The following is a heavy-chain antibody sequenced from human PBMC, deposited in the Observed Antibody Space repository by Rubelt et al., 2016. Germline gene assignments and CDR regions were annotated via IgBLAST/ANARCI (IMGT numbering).Heavy chain of an antibody. D-gene: IGHD6-13*01. J-gene: IGHJ4*02. CDR2: ISYDGSNK. Sequence: QAPGEGLEWVAVISYDGSNKYYADSVKGRFTISRDNSKNTLYLQMSSLRSEDTAVYYCARAKGIAAAGPLGYWGQGTLVTVSS. CDR3: ARAKGIAAAGPLGY. V-gene: IGHV3-30*04.